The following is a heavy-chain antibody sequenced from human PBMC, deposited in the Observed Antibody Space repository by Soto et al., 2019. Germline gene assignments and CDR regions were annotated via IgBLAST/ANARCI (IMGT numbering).Heavy chain of an antibody. V-gene: IGHV3-23*01. CDR1: RLSCSRWS. CDR2: ISGSGGST. J-gene: IGHJ4*02. CDR3: AKDLGAYYYDLRLDY. Sequence: VSRRLYCGAGRLSCSRWSMSRVRQTPGKGLEWVSAISGSGGSTYYADSVKGRFTISRDNSKNTLYLQMNSLRAEDTAVYYCAKDLGAYYYDLRLDYWGQGTLVTVSS. D-gene: IGHD3-22*01.